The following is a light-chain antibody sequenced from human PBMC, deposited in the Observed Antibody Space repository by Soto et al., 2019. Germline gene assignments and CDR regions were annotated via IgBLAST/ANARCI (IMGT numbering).Light chain of an antibody. V-gene: IGKV1-9*01. CDR2: AAS. CDR1: QGISSY. J-gene: IGKJ5*01. CDR3: LQHNSYPIT. Sequence: DIQLTQSPSFLSASVGDRVTITCRARQGISSYLAWYQQKPGKAPKLLIYAASTLQSGVPSRFSGSGSGTEFTLTISSLQPEDFATYYCLQHNSYPITFGQGTRLEIK.